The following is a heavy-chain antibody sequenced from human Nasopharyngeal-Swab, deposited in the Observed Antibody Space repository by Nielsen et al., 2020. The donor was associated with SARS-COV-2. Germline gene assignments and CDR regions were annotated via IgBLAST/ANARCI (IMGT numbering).Heavy chain of an antibody. J-gene: IGHJ6*03. CDR1: GGAVSSDDW. CDR3: ARGNLVVVPSPILGLGPFFYYFSLDV. Sequence: SETLSLTCAVSGGAVSSDDWWTWVGRSPGKGLEWNGEISHSGSTIYNPSRKSRVTLSLDKSKSQFSLKLTSVSAADTAVYFCARGNLVVVPSPILGLGPFFYYFSLDVWGKGTTVTVSS. CDR2: ISHSGST. V-gene: IGHV4-4*02. D-gene: IGHD2-21*01.